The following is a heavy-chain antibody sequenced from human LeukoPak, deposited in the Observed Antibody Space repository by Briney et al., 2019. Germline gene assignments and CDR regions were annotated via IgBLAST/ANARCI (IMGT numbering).Heavy chain of an antibody. V-gene: IGHV3-30-3*01. CDR2: ISYDGSNK. Sequence: GRSLRLSCAASGFTFSSYAMHWVRQAPGKGLEWVAVISYDGSNKYYADSVKGRFTISRDNSKNTLYLQMNSLRAEDTAVYYCARQYLGGYDFWSGYHPMDVWGKGTTVTVSS. CDR3: ARQYLGGYDFWSGYHPMDV. D-gene: IGHD3-3*01. J-gene: IGHJ6*03. CDR1: GFTFSSYA.